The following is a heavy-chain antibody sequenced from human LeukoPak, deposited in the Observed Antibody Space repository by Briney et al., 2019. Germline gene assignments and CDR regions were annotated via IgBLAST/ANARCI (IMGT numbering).Heavy chain of an antibody. D-gene: IGHD5-12*01. J-gene: IGHJ6*03. CDR1: GGSFSGYY. CDR2: INHSGST. CDR3: ARGRKYSGYRKHYYYYHMDV. V-gene: IGHV4-34*01. Sequence: SETLSLTCAVYGGSFSGYYWSWIRQPPGKGLEWIGEINHSGSTNYNPSLKSRVTISVDTSKNQFSLKLSSVTAADTAVYYCARGRKYSGYRKHYYYYHMDVWGKGTTVTVSS.